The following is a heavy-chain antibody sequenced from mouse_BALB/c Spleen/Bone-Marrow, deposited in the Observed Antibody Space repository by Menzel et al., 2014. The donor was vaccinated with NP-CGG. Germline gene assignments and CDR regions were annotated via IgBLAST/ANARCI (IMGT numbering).Heavy chain of an antibody. Sequence: EVNLVESGGDLVKPGGSLKLSCAASGFTFSSYGMSWVRQTPDKRLEWVATISSGGSYTYYPDSVKGRFTISRDNAKNTLYLQMSSLKSEDTAVYYCARQTYYDYDGYFDYWGQGTTLTVSS. V-gene: IGHV5-6*01. CDR1: GFTFSSYG. CDR3: ARQTYYDYDGYFDY. J-gene: IGHJ2*01. D-gene: IGHD2-4*01. CDR2: ISSGGSYT.